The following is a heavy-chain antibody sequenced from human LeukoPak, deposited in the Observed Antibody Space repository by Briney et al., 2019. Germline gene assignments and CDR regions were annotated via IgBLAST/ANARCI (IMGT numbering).Heavy chain of an antibody. Sequence: KPSETLSLTCAVYGGSFSGYYWSWIRQPPGKGLEWVGEINHCGSTNYNPSLKSRVTISVDTSKNQFSLKLTSVTAADPAVYYCARGCDDSSGYYQYYFDYWGQGTLVTVSS. V-gene: IGHV4-34*01. CDR1: GGSFSGYY. CDR3: ARGCDDSSGYYQYYFDY. CDR2: INHCGST. J-gene: IGHJ4*02. D-gene: IGHD3-22*01.